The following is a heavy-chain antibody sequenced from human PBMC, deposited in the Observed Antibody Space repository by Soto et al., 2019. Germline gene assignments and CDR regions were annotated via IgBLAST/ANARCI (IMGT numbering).Heavy chain of an antibody. J-gene: IGHJ5*02. CDR1: GYTFPNYG. Sequence: ASVKVSCKASGYTFPNYGVSWVRQAPGQGLEWMGWITAYNGDTNYAQKLQGRLTMTTDTSTSTAYMDLRSLRSDDTAVYYCARGGIGYCSGGSCPNNWFDPWGQGTLVTVSS. V-gene: IGHV1-18*01. D-gene: IGHD2-15*01. CDR3: ARGGIGYCSGGSCPNNWFDP. CDR2: ITAYNGDT.